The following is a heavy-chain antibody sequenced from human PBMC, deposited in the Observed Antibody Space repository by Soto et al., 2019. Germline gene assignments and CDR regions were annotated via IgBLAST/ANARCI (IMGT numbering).Heavy chain of an antibody. D-gene: IGHD2-2*02. V-gene: IGHV4-59*01. CDR3: ARSLCSSTSCYTSGGGHLCHGMDV. J-gene: IGHJ6*02. Sequence: SETLSLTCTVSGGSISSYYWSWIRQPPGKGLEWIGYIYYSGSTNYNPSLKSRVTISVDTSKNQFSLKLSSVTAADTAVYYCARSLCSSTSCYTSGGGHLCHGMDVWGQGTTVTVSS. CDR1: GGSISSYY. CDR2: IYYSGST.